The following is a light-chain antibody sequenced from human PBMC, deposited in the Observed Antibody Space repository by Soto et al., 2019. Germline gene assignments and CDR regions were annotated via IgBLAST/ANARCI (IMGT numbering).Light chain of an antibody. J-gene: IGKJ2*01. Sequence: DIVMTQSPDSLAVSLGERATINCKSSQNVLYSSNNKKYLAWFQQKPGQPPKLLIYWASTRASGFPDRFSGGGSATESTLTINSLEAEDMAIYYCQQYYTVPYTFGQGTKLEIK. CDR1: QNVLYSSNNKKY. CDR2: WAS. CDR3: QQYYTVPYT. V-gene: IGKV4-1*01.